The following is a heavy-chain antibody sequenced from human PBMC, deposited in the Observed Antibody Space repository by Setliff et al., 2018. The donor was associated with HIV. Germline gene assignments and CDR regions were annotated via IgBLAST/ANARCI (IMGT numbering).Heavy chain of an antibody. CDR2: IYTSGST. CDR3: ARDLKVSWFGELSVADV. Sequence: SETLSLTCTVSGGPIGNYYWSWIRQPAGKGLEWIGRIYTSGSTNYNPSLKSRVTMLIDTSKNQFSLSLSSVTASDTAVYYCARDLKVSWFGELSVADVWGKGTTVTVS. D-gene: IGHD3-10*01. V-gene: IGHV4-4*07. J-gene: IGHJ6*03. CDR1: GGPIGNYY.